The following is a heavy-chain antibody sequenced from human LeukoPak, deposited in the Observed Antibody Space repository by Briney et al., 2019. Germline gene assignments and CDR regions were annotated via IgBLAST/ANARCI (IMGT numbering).Heavy chain of an antibody. D-gene: IGHD3-10*01. CDR3: ARSQGPDYGSGNDAFDI. V-gene: IGHV4-59*08. Sequence: SETLSLTCTVSGGSISSYYWSWIRQPPGKGLEWIGYIYYSGSTNYNPSLKSRVSMSVDTSKNQFSLKLSSVTAADTAVYYCARSQGPDYGSGNDAFDIWGQGTMVTVSS. CDR2: IYYSGST. CDR1: GGSISSYY. J-gene: IGHJ3*02.